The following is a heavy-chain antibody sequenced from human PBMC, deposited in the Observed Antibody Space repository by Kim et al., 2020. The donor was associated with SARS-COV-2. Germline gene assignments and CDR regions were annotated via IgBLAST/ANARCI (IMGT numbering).Heavy chain of an antibody. Sequence: GGSLRLSCAASGFTFSVSAIHWVRQASGKRLEWVGRIRNKANSYGTDYAASVKGRFTISRDDSQNTAYLQMNSLKTEDTAVYYCTRPRPGIAAADHWGQGTLVTVSS. V-gene: IGHV3-73*01. J-gene: IGHJ4*02. CDR2: IRNKANSYGT. CDR1: GFTFSVSA. D-gene: IGHD6-13*01. CDR3: TRPRPGIAAADH.